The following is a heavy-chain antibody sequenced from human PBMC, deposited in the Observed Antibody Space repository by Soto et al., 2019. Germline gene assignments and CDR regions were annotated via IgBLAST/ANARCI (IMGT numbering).Heavy chain of an antibody. J-gene: IGHJ5*02. Sequence: EMHLSESGGGLVQPGGSLRVACAASGFTFSSYTMNWVRQAPGKGLEWVSSVSGSGGSTYYADSVKGRFTISRDNTENTLYLQLNSLRVEDTAVYYCAKDLSGGDCPWGKGTLVTVSS. CDR2: VSGSGGST. D-gene: IGHD2-21*02. CDR1: GFTFSSYT. V-gene: IGHV3-23*01. CDR3: AKDLSGGDCP.